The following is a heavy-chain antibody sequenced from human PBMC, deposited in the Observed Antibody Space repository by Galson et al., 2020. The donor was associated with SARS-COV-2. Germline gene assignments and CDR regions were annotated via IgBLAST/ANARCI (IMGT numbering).Heavy chain of an antibody. V-gene: IGHV4-38-2*01. D-gene: IGHD3-22*01. CDR3: ARQGVNMLVVFTVPGWYFDL. J-gene: IGHJ2*01. CDR1: GYSISTPNY. CDR2: IYPNGRT. Sequence: SETLSLTCAVSGYSISTPNYWGWVRQPPGTGLEWIGSIYPNGRTSYNPSLKSPVTIPVDTSKNQFSLRLDSVTAADTALYYCARQGVNMLVVFTVPGWYFDLWGRGTLVTVSS.